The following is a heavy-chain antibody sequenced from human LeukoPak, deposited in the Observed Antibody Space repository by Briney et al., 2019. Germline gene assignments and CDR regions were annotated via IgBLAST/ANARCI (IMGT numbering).Heavy chain of an antibody. CDR1: GFTFSDHY. CDR2: TRNKANSYTT. J-gene: IGHJ4*02. V-gene: IGHV3-72*01. Sequence: AGGSLRLSCAASGFTFSDHYMDWVRQAPGKGLEWVGRTRNKANSYTTEYAASVKGRFTISRDDSKTSLYLQMNSLKTEDTAVYYCARVLGYSGYDLAYWGQGTLVTVSS. D-gene: IGHD5-12*01. CDR3: ARVLGYSGYDLAY.